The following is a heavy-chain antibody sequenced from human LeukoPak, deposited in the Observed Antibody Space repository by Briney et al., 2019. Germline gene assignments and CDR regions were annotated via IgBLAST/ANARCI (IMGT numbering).Heavy chain of an antibody. Sequence: GGSLRLSCAASGFTFSSYGMRWVRQVPGKGLEWVAVIWYDGSNKYYADSVKGRFTISRDNSKNTLYLQMNSLRAEDTAVYYCARDRRGGNSDWGQGTLVTVSS. J-gene: IGHJ4*02. D-gene: IGHD4-23*01. V-gene: IGHV3-33*01. CDR3: ARDRRGGNSD. CDR1: GFTFSSYG. CDR2: IWYDGSNK.